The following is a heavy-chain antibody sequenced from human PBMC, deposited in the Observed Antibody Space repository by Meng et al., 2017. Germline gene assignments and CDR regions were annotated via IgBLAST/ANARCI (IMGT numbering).Heavy chain of an antibody. Sequence: AQVVGCGGSLVQPRGSLSLFRSGSCFTFSSYWMHWVRQAPGKGLVWVSRINSDGSSTSYADSVKGRFTISRDNAKNTLYLQMNSLRAEDTAVYYCASIKVDPWGQGTLVTVSS. J-gene: IGHJ5*02. CDR3: ASIKVDP. V-gene: IGHV3-74*01. D-gene: IGHD1-14*01. CDR2: INSDGSST. CDR1: CFTFSSYW.